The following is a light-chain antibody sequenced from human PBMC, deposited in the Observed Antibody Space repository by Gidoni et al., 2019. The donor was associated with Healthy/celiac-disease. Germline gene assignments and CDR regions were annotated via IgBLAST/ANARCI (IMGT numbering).Light chain of an antibody. CDR3: QAWDSSTRYV. CDR1: KFGDKY. V-gene: IGLV3-1*01. Sequence: SYDLTQPPSVSVSQGQTASITCSGDKFGDKYACWYQQKAGQSPVLVIYQDSKRPSGIPERFSGSNSENTATLTISGTQAMDEADYYCQAWDSSTRYVFGTGTKITVL. J-gene: IGLJ1*01. CDR2: QDS.